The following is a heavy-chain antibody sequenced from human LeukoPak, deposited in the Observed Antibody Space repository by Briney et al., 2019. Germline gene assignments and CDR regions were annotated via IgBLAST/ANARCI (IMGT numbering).Heavy chain of an antibody. CDR1: GFTFSNYR. J-gene: IGHJ4*02. D-gene: IGHD5-12*01. Sequence: PGGSLRLSCAVSGFTFSNYRMNWVRQAPGKGLEWVSSISSSSSYIYYADSVKGRFTISRDNAKNSLYLQMNSLGAEDTAVYYCARERVATILDYWGQGTLVTVSS. CDR2: ISSSSSYI. CDR3: ARERVATILDY. V-gene: IGHV3-21*01.